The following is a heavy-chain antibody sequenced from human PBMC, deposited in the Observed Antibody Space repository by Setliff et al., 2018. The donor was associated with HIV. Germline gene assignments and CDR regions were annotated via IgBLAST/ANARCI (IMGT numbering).Heavy chain of an antibody. V-gene: IGHV1-8*03. Sequence: ASVKVSCKASGYTFTSYDINWVRQATGQGLEWMAWMNPNSGNTKYSQKFQGRVTITADESTSTAYMELSSLRSEDTAVYYCATRYCSSTSCYAYDAFDIWGQGTMVTVSS. CDR2: MNPNSGNT. CDR3: ATRYCSSTSCYAYDAFDI. J-gene: IGHJ3*02. CDR1: GYTFTSYD. D-gene: IGHD2-2*01.